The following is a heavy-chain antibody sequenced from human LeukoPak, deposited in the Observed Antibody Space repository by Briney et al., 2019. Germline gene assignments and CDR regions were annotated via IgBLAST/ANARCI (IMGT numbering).Heavy chain of an antibody. V-gene: IGHV3-30*03. CDR3: ARRKLVTVTRPKAFDI. CDR1: GFTFSTYG. Sequence: GRSLRLSCAASGFTFSTYGMHWVRQAPGKGLEWVAVISYDGSSKYYADSVKGRFTISRDNSKNTLYLQMNSLRAEDTAVYYCARRKLVTVTRPKAFDIWGQGTMVTVSS. D-gene: IGHD4-17*01. J-gene: IGHJ3*02. CDR2: ISYDGSSK.